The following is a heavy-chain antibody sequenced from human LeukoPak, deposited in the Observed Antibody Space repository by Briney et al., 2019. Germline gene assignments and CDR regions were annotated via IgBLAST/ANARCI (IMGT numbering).Heavy chain of an antibody. V-gene: IGHV3-30-3*01. CDR1: GFTFSSYA. J-gene: IGHJ6*03. CDR3: ARGLIAARPRQNYYYYMDV. D-gene: IGHD6-6*01. CDR2: ISYDGSNK. Sequence: PGRSLRLSCAASGFTFSSYAMHWVRQAPGKGLEWVAVISYDGSNKYYADSVKGRFTISRDNSKNTLYLQMNSLRAEDTAVYYYARGLIAARPRQNYYYYMDVWGKGTTVTVSS.